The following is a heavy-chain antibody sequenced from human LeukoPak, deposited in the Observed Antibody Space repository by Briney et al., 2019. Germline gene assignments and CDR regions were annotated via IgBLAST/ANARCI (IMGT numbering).Heavy chain of an antibody. D-gene: IGHD6-13*01. CDR2: INHSGST. CDR3: ARAPFSSSWYNY. V-gene: IGHV4-34*01. CDR1: GGSFSGHY. Sequence: SETLSLTCAVYGGSFSGHYWSWIRQPPGKGLEWIGEINHSGSTNYNPSLKSRVTISVDTSKNQFSLKLSSVTAADTAVYYCARAPFSSSWYNYWGQGTLVTVS. J-gene: IGHJ4*02.